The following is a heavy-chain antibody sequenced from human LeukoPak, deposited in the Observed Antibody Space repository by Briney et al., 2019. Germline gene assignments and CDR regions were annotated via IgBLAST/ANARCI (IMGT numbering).Heavy chain of an antibody. J-gene: IGHJ3*02. Sequence: SETLSLTCTVSGGSISSYYWSWIRQPPGKGLEWIRYIYYSGSTNYNPSLKSRVTISVDTSKNQFSLKLSSVTAADTAVYYCARARNYYDSSDYYYEGDAFDIWGQGTMVTVSS. CDR2: IYYSGST. D-gene: IGHD3-22*01. CDR3: ARARNYYDSSDYYYEGDAFDI. CDR1: GGSISSYY. V-gene: IGHV4-59*12.